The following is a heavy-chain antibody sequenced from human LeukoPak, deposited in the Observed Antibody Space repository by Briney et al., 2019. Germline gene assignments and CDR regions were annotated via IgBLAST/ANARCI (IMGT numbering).Heavy chain of an antibody. Sequence: PGRSLRLSCAASGHTLSNNGMHSVRQAPGQGLEGGAVFPFDGSNKYYADSVKGRFTISRDNSKNTLYLQMNSLRPEDTAVYYCARDSPSRDSSDYMDVWGKGTTVTVSS. D-gene: IGHD6-6*01. CDR1: GHTLSNNG. CDR2: FPFDGSNK. J-gene: IGHJ6*03. V-gene: IGHV3-30*01. CDR3: ARDSPSRDSSDYMDV.